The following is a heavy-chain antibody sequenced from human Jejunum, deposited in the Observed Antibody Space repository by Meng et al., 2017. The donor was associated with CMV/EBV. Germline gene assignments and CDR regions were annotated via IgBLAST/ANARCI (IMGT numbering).Heavy chain of an antibody. CDR2: IEHDGSNK. V-gene: IGHV3-30*02. CDR1: GFTFSNYG. Sequence: QAQLVESGRGVAQPWGSLRLSCAASGFTFSNYGIHWVRQAPGKGLEWVAFIEHDGSNKYYADSVKGRFTISRDNSKNTLYLQMNSLRVEDTAVYYCAKDVGYWGQGTLVTVSS. D-gene: IGHD1-26*01. CDR3: AKDVGY. J-gene: IGHJ4*02.